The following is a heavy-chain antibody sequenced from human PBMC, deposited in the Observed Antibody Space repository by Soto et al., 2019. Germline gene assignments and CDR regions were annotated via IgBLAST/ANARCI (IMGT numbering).Heavy chain of an antibody. CDR1: GGTFSSYT. V-gene: IGHV1-69*02. Sequence: QVQLVQSGAEVKKPGSSVKVSCKASGGTFSSYTISWVRQAPGQGLEWMGRIIPILGIANYAQKFQGRVTLTADKSTSTASMGLSSLRSEDTAVYDCARVSPAAPFDYWGQGTLVTVSS. D-gene: IGHD2-2*01. CDR3: ARVSPAAPFDY. J-gene: IGHJ4*02. CDR2: IIPILGIA.